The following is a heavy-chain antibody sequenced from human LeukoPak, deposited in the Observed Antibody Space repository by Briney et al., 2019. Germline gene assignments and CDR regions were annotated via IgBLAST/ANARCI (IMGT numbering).Heavy chain of an antibody. J-gene: IGHJ4*02. CDR1: GFTFSSYA. CDR2: ISYDGSNK. D-gene: IGHD1-1*01. CDR3: ARGWRNFDF. Sequence: GRSLRLSCAASGFTFSSYAMHWVRQAPGKGLEWVAVISYDGSNKYYADSVKGRFTISRDNSKNTLYLQMNSLRTEDTAVYYCARGWRNFDFWGQGTLVTVSS. V-gene: IGHV3-30*03.